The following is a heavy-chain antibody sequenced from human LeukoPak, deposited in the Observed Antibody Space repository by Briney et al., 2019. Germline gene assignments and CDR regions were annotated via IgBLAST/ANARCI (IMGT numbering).Heavy chain of an antibody. Sequence: KPSETLSLTCAVSGYSISSGYYWGWIRQPPGKGLEWIGSIYHSGSTYYNPSLKSRVTISVDTSKNQFSLKLSSVTAADTAVYYCARIYDFWSGYTGRHFDYWGQGTLVTVSS. J-gene: IGHJ4*02. D-gene: IGHD3-3*01. CDR2: IYHSGST. V-gene: IGHV4-38-2*01. CDR1: GYSISSGYY. CDR3: ARIYDFWSGYTGRHFDY.